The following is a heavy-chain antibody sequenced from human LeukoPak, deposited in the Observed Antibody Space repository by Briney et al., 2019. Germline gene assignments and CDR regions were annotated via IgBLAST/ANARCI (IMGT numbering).Heavy chain of an antibody. D-gene: IGHD3-16*01. CDR3: VRDPSLGVVGGDY. J-gene: IGHJ4*02. CDR2: IKQDGSEK. CDR1: KFTFSSYW. Sequence: PGGSLRLSCAAPKFTFSSYWMSWVRQAPGKGLEWVANIKQDGSEKNYVASVKGRFTISRDNAKNSLFLQMNSLRAEDTAVYYCVRDPSLGVVGGDYWGQGTLVTVSS. V-gene: IGHV3-7*01.